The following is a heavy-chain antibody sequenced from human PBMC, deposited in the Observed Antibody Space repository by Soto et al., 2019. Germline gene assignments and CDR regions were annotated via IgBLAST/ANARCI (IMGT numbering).Heavy chain of an antibody. J-gene: IGHJ5*02. CDR2: ISGSGGST. Sequence: HPGGSLRLSCAASGFTFSSYAMSWVRQAPGKGLEWVSAISGSGGSTYYADSVKGRFTISRDNSKNTLYLQMNSLRAEDTAVYYSAKTQVLMVYAIPNWFDPWGQGTLVTVSS. V-gene: IGHV3-23*01. CDR1: GFTFSSYA. D-gene: IGHD2-8*01. CDR3: AKTQVLMVYAIPNWFDP.